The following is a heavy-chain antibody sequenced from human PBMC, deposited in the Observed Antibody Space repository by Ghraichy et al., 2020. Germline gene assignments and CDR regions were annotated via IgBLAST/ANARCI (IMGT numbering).Heavy chain of an antibody. J-gene: IGHJ6*03. Sequence: SETLSLTCAVYGGSFSGYYWSWIRQPPGKGLEWIGEINHSGSTNYNPSLKSRVTISVDTSKNQFSLKLSSVTAADTAVYYCARGGGLGGGTGRKKQIYYYYMDVWGKGTTVTVSS. V-gene: IGHV4-34*01. CDR3: ARGGGLGGGTGRKKQIYYYYMDV. CDR2: INHSGST. D-gene: IGHD2-8*02. CDR1: GGSFSGYY.